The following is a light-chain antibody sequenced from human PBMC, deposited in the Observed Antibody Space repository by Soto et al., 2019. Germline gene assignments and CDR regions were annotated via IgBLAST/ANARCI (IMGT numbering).Light chain of an antibody. J-gene: IGLJ1*01. V-gene: IGLV1-44*01. CDR2: LND. CDR1: FSNIGDNA. Sequence: QSVLTQPPSLSATPGQRVNISCSGSFSNIGDNAVNWYQQLPGAAPKLLIYLNDQRPSGVPDRFSGSKSGTSAFLAISGLASDDEADYYCASWDDSLNALFGTGTKLTVL. CDR3: ASWDDSLNAL.